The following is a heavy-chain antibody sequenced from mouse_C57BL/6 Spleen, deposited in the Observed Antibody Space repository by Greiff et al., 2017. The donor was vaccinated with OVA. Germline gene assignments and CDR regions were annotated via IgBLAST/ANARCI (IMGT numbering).Heavy chain of an antibody. CDR1: GFSLTSYG. Sequence: VKLQESGPGLVAPSQSLSITCTVSGFSLTSYGVHWVRQPPGKGLEWLVVIWSDGSTTYNSALKSRLSISKDNSKSQVFLKMNSLQTDDTAMYYCARHGPYGNYLYYAMDYWGQGTSVTVSS. CDR2: IWSDGST. J-gene: IGHJ4*01. V-gene: IGHV2-6-1*01. CDR3: ARHGPYGNYLYYAMDY. D-gene: IGHD2-1*01.